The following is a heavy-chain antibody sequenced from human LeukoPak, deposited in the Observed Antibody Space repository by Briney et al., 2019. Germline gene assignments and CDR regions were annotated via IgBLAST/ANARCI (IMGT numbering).Heavy chain of an antibody. J-gene: IGHJ6*02. V-gene: IGHV3-66*04. CDR1: GFTVSSNY. CDR2: IYSGGST. CDR3: ARQGYSYDRGDYYYDGLDI. Sequence: QAGGSLRLSCAASGFTVSSNYMSWVRQAPGKGLEWVSVIYSGGSTYYADSVKGRFTISRDNSKNTLYLQMNSLRAEDTAVYYCARQGYSYDRGDYYYDGLDIWGQGTTVTVSS. D-gene: IGHD5-18*01.